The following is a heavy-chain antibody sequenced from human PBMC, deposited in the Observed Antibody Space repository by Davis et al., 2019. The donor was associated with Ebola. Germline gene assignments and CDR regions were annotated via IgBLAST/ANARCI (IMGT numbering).Heavy chain of an antibody. D-gene: IGHD3-22*01. Sequence: ASVKVSCKTSGYRFTAYYVNWVRQAPGQGLEWMGLIYPSDGSTTYAPKFQGRVTMTRDTSTSTVYMELSSLRSDDTAFYYCARTAYFYDTRFDYWGQGTQVTVSS. CDR1: GYRFTAYY. V-gene: IGHV1-46*01. J-gene: IGHJ4*02. CDR2: IYPSDGST. CDR3: ARTAYFYDTRFDY.